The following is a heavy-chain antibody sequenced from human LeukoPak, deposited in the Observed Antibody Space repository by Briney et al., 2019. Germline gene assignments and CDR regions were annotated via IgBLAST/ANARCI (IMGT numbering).Heavy chain of an antibody. D-gene: IGHD5-24*01. J-gene: IGHJ4*02. CDR3: SGLRDGYQVSFDY. CDR1: GFTFSDSS. V-gene: IGHV3-73*01. CDR2: IRSKTNTYAT. Sequence: PGGSLRLSCAASGFTFSDSSIHWVRQASGQGLEWVGRIRSKTNTYATAYAASVKGRFTISRDDSKNTAYLQMNGLKTEDTAVYYCSGLRDGYQVSFDYWGQGTLVTVSS.